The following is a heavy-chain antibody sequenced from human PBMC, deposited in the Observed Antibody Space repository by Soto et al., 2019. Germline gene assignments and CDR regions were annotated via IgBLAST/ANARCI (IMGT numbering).Heavy chain of an antibody. J-gene: IGHJ3*02. V-gene: IGHV3-53*04. CDR1: GFTVTSNY. CDR2: IYSGGNT. CDR3: ASWGYEYAFDI. D-gene: IGHD5-12*01. Sequence: EVQLVESGGSLVQPGGSLRLSCAASGFTVTSNYMSWVRQAPGKGLEWVSVIYSGGNTYYADFVEGRFTISRHNSKNTLYLQMNSLRAEDTAVYYCASWGYEYAFDIWGQGTMVTVSS.